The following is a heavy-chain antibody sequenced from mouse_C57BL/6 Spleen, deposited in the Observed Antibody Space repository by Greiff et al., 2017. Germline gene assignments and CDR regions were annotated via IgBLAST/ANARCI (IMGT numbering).Heavy chain of an antibody. D-gene: IGHD1-1*01. V-gene: IGHV1-26*01. CDR1: GYTFTDYY. J-gene: IGHJ4*01. Sequence: EVQLQQSGPELVKPGASVKISCKASGYTFTDYYMNWVKQSHGKSLEWIGDINPNNGGTSYNQKFKGKATLTVDKYSSTAYMELRSLTSEDSAVYYCASYYGSSDYAMDYWGQGTSVTVSS. CDR3: ASYYGSSDYAMDY. CDR2: INPNNGGT.